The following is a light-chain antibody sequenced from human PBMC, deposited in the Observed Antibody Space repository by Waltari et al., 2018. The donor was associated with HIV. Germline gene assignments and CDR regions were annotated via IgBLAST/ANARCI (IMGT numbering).Light chain of an antibody. J-gene: IGKJ5*01. CDR2: GAS. V-gene: IGKV3-15*01. CDR3: QQYDNWPPST. Sequence: EIVMTQSPASLSVSPGERATLSCRASQSISTSLAWYQQKPGQAPRLLIYGASTRATNIPVRFSGSGSGTEFTLTISSLQSEDFVVYYCQQYDNWPPSTFGQGTRLEIK. CDR1: QSISTS.